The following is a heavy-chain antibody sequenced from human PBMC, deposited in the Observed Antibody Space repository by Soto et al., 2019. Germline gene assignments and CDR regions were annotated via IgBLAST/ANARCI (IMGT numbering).Heavy chain of an antibody. D-gene: IGHD2-15*01. Sequence: QVQLQQWGAGLLKPSETLSLTCAVYGGSFSGYYWSWIRQPPGKGLEWIGEINHSGSTSYSPSLKSPVIMSVDMSKNQFSLKLSSVTAADTAVYYCARGGLAGDHDSFDIWGQGTMVTVSS. J-gene: IGHJ3*02. CDR1: GGSFSGYY. CDR2: INHSGST. CDR3: ARGGLAGDHDSFDI. V-gene: IGHV4-34*01.